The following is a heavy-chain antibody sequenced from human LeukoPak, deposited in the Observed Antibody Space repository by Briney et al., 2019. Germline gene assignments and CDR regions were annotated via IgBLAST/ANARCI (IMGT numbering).Heavy chain of an antibody. CDR3: ARDDFGS. Sequence: GGSLRLSCAASGFTFSSYAMNWVRQAPGKGLEWVSRINSDGSSTTYADSVKGRFTISRDNAKSTLYLQMSSLRADDTAVYYCARDDFGSWGQGTLVTVSS. CDR2: INSDGSST. CDR1: GFTFSSYA. V-gene: IGHV3-74*01. J-gene: IGHJ4*02.